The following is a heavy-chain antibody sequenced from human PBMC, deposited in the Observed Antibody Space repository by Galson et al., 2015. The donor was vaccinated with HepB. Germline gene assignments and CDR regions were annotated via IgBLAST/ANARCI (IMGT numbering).Heavy chain of an antibody. V-gene: IGHV3-21*04. CDR3: TREGWGYYGSGSHYTDYYYKGMDV. D-gene: IGHD3-10*01. CDR1: GFTFSDHS. CDR2: ISSRSSYI. J-gene: IGHJ6*02. Sequence: SLRLSCAVSGFTFSDHSMNWFRQAPGKGLEWVSSISSRSSYIYYADSVKGRFTISRDNAKNSLDLQMNSLRVEDTAVYYCTREGWGYYGSGSHYTDYYYKGMDVWDQGTTVTVSS.